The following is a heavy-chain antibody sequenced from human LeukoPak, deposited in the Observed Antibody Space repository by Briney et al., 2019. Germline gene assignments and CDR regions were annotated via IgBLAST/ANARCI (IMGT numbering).Heavy chain of an antibody. V-gene: IGHV4-34*01. CDR2: INHNGST. J-gene: IGHJ4*02. Sequence: SETLSLTCAVYGGSFSGYYWSWIRQPPGKGLEWIGEINHNGSTNYNPSLKSRVTISVDTSKNQFSLELSSVTAADTAVYYCARVVTGSASSGFNFDYWGQGTLVTVSS. D-gene: IGHD6-19*01. CDR1: GGSFSGYY. CDR3: ARVVTGSASSGFNFDY.